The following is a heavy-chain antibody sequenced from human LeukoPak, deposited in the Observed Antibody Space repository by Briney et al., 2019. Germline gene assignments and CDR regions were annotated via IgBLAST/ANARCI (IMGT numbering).Heavy chain of an antibody. Sequence: GGSLRLSCAASGFTFSGYWMSWVRQAPGKGLKWVANIKQDGSEKYYVDSVKGRFTISRDNAKNSLYLQMNSLRAEDTAVYYCARARGPNAYWGQGTLVTVSS. D-gene: IGHD3/OR15-3a*01. CDR3: ARARGPNAY. CDR1: GFTFSGYW. CDR2: IKQDGSEK. J-gene: IGHJ4*02. V-gene: IGHV3-7*01.